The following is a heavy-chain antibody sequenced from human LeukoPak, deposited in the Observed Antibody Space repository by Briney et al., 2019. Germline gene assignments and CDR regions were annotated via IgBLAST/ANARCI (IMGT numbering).Heavy chain of an antibody. V-gene: IGHV4-39*07. J-gene: IGHJ4*02. CDR2: IYYSGST. D-gene: IGHD1-7*01. CDR1: GGSISSSSYY. CDR3: TRRRNYLSHFDY. Sequence: SETLSLTCTVSGGSISSSSYYWGWIRQPPGKGLEWIGSIYYSGSTYYDPSLKSRVTISVDTSKNQFSLKLSSVTAADTAVYYCTRRRNYLSHFDYWGQGTLVTVSS.